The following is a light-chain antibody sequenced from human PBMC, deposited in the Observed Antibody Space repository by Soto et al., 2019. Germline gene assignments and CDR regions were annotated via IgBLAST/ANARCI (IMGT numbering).Light chain of an antibody. CDR1: SSDVGFYNY. Sequence: QSALTQPASVSGSPGQSITISCTGTSSDVGFYNYVCWYQQHPGKAPKLIIHDVSNRPSGVSNRFSGSKSGNTASLTISGLQAEDEAGYYCSSYTSSGTWVFGGGTKVTVL. V-gene: IGLV2-14*01. CDR3: SSYTSSGTWV. J-gene: IGLJ3*02. CDR2: DVS.